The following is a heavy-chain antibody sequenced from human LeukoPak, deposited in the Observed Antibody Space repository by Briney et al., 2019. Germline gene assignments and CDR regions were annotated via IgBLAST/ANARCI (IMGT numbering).Heavy chain of an antibody. CDR3: ASKLTVTTLIDY. V-gene: IGHV3-21*01. D-gene: IGHD4-17*01. CDR1: GFTFSSYA. Sequence: GGSLRLSCAASGFTFSSYAMSWVRQAPGKGPEWVSAISSSSSYIYYADSVKGRFTISRDNAKNSLYLQMNSLRAEDTAVYYCASKLTVTTLIDYWGQGTLVTVSS. CDR2: ISSSSSYI. J-gene: IGHJ4*02.